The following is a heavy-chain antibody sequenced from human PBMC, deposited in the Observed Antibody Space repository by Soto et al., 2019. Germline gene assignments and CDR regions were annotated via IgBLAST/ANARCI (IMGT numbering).Heavy chain of an antibody. CDR3: ARDSGKSLVVAGRKTFDY. CDR2: IIPIFGTA. V-gene: IGHV1-69*13. D-gene: IGHD6-19*01. J-gene: IGHJ4*02. Sequence: SVKVSCKASGGTFSSYAISWVRQAPGQGLEWMGGIIPIFGTANYAQKFQGRVTITADESTSTAYMELNSLRSEDTAVYYCARDSGKSLVVAGRKTFDYWGQGTLVTVS. CDR1: GGTFSSYA.